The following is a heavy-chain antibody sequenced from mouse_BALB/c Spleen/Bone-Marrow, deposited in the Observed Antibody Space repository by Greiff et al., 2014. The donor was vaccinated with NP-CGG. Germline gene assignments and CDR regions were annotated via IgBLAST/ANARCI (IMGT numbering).Heavy chain of an antibody. CDR2: INSNGGST. Sequence: EVQGVESGGGLVQPGGSLKLSCAASGFTFSSYGMSWVRQTPDKRLELDASINSNGGSTYYPDSVKGRFTISRDNAKNTLSLQMSSLKSEDTAMYYCARGNYGNYVDYFDYWGQGTTLTVSS. J-gene: IGHJ2*01. CDR3: ARGNYGNYVDYFDY. D-gene: IGHD2-1*01. V-gene: IGHV5-6-3*01. CDR1: GFTFSSYG.